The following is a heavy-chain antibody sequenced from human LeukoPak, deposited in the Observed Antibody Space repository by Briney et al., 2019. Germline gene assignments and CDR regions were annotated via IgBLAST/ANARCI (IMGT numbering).Heavy chain of an antibody. Sequence: GGSLRLSCAASGFTFSNAWMSWVRQAPGKGLEWVGRIKSKTDGGTTDYAAPVKGRFTISRDDSKNTLYLQMNSLKTEDTAVYYCTTDPMRELLPEGYWGQGTLVTVSS. V-gene: IGHV3-15*01. J-gene: IGHJ4*02. CDR2: IKSKTDGGTT. D-gene: IGHD1-26*01. CDR1: GFTFSNAW. CDR3: TTDPMRELLPEGY.